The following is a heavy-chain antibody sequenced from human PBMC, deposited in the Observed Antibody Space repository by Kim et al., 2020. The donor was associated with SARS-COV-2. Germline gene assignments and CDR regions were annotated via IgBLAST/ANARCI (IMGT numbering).Heavy chain of an antibody. D-gene: IGHD2-2*01. CDR3: AREGIRMPANPFDY. CDR1: GSTLSSYT. V-gene: IGHV1-69*13. J-gene: IGHJ4*02. CDR2: IIPIFGTA. Sequence: SVKVSCKASGSTLSSYTISWVRQAPGQGLEWMGGIIPIFGTANYAQKFQGRLTITADESTSTTYMELSSLRSEDTAVYYCAREGIRMPANPFDYWGQGTLVTVSS.